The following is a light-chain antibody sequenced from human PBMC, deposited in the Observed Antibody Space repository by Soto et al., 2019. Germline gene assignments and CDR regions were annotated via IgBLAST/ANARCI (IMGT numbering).Light chain of an antibody. J-gene: IGKJ2*01. Sequence: EIILTQSPASLSVSPGERATLSCRASQSVNNNLAWYQQKRGQAPRLLIYGASTRATGIPGRFRGSGSGTEFILTITSLQSEDFAVYFCQQYNNWPPDTFGQGTKVDIK. CDR3: QQYNNWPPDT. V-gene: IGKV3-15*01. CDR1: QSVNNN. CDR2: GAS.